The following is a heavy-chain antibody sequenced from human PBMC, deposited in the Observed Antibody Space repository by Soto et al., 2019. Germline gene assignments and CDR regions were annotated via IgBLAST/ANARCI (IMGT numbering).Heavy chain of an antibody. CDR2: IYYSGST. CDR1: GGSVSSGSYY. V-gene: IGHV4-61*01. CDR3: ARAGGITMIVVALSDTFDI. D-gene: IGHD3-22*01. Sequence: PSETLSLTCTVSGGSVSSGSYYWSWIRQPPGKGLEWIGYIYYSGSTNYNPSLKSRVTISVDTSKNQFSLKLSSVTAADTAVYYCARAGGITMIVVALSDTFDIWGQGTMDTVSS. J-gene: IGHJ3*02.